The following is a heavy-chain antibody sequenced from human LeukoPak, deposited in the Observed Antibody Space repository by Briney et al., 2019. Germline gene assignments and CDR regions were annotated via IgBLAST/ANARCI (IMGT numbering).Heavy chain of an antibody. D-gene: IGHD3-10*01. CDR1: GFTFSSYA. J-gene: IGHJ4*02. V-gene: IGHV3-23*01. CDR2: ISADGGSI. CDR3: AKEKYYGSD. Sequence: GGSLRLSCAASGFTFSSYAMSWVRQAPGKGLEWVSSISADGGSINYADSVKGRFTISRENPKNTLYLQMNSLRAEDTAVYYCAKEKYYGSDWGQGTLVTVSS.